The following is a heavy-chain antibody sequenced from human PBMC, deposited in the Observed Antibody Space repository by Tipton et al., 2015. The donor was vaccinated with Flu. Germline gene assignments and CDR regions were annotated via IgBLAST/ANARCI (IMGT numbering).Heavy chain of an antibody. CDR2: ISYDGNNQ. Sequence: SLRLSCAASGFTFSSYGMHWVRQAPGKGLDWVAAISYDGNNQYYTDSVKGRFTISRDTSKNTLYLQMNSLRPEDTAEYYCAKDHYTAAGADVWGQGTTVSVSS. CDR3: AKDHYTAAGADV. V-gene: IGHV3-30*18. J-gene: IGHJ6*02. D-gene: IGHD6-25*01. CDR1: GFTFSSYG.